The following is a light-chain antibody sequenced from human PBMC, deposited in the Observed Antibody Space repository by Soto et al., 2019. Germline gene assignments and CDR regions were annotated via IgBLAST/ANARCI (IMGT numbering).Light chain of an antibody. Sequence: EIVLTQSPGTLSLSPGERATLSCRASQSVTSTYLAWYEQKPGKAPRLLIYGASSRATGIPDRFSGSGSGTDFTLTISRVEPEDFAVFCCHQFGSSPWTFGQGTKVEIK. V-gene: IGKV3-20*01. CDR1: QSVTSTY. CDR2: GAS. CDR3: HQFGSSPWT. J-gene: IGKJ1*01.